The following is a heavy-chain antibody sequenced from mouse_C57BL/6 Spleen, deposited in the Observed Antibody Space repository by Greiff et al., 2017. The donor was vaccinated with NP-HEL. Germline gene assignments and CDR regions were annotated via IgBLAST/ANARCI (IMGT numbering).Heavy chain of an antibody. Sequence: EVQRVESGGGLVQPGGSLKLSCAASGIDFSRYWMSWVRRAPGQGLEWIGEINPDSSTINYAPSLKDKFIISRDNAKNTLYLKVSKLRCEDTAVYYCAREGYDYDVWGLGYFDVWGTGTTVTVSS. V-gene: IGHV4-1*01. CDR3: AREGYDYDVWGLGYFDV. CDR2: INPDSSTI. CDR1: GIDFSRYW. J-gene: IGHJ1*03. D-gene: IGHD2-4*01.